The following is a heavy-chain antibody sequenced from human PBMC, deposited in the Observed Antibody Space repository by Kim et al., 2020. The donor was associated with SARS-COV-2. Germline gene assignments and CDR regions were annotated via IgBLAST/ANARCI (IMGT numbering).Heavy chain of an antibody. Sequence: LSLTCAASGFTFSSYGMHWVRQAPGKGLEWVAVIWYDGSNKYYADSVKGRFTISRDNSKNTLYLQMNSLRAEDTAVYYCARDPTNYDILTGIDYWGQGTLVTVSS. CDR3: ARDPTNYDILTGIDY. CDR2: IWYDGSNK. V-gene: IGHV3-33*01. CDR1: GFTFSSYG. D-gene: IGHD3-9*01. J-gene: IGHJ4*02.